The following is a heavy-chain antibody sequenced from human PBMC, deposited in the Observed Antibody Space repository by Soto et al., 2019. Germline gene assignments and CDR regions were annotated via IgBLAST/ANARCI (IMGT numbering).Heavy chain of an antibody. J-gene: IGHJ6*02. CDR3: ARDGRLVNYYYYGMDV. CDR2: IYYSGST. V-gene: IGHV4-31*02. D-gene: IGHD6-13*01. Sequence: WTRIRQHPGKGLEWIGYIYYSGSTYYNPSLKSRVTISVDTSKNQFSLKLRSVTAADTAVYYCARDGRLVNYYYYGMDVWGQGTTVTVSS.